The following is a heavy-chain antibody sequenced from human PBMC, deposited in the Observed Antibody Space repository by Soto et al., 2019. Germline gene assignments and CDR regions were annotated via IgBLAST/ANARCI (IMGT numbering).Heavy chain of an antibody. CDR3: ARWAETTFFDY. D-gene: IGHD1-7*01. J-gene: IGHJ4*02. V-gene: IGHV4-4*02. CDR2: IYLGGRT. Sequence: SETLSLTCTISGGSIISTSWWSWVRQPPGKGLEWIGEIYLGGRTNYNPSLKSRVTISVDKSKNQFSLKLSSVTAADTAVYYCARWAETTFFDYWGQGILVIVSS. CDR1: GGSIISTSW.